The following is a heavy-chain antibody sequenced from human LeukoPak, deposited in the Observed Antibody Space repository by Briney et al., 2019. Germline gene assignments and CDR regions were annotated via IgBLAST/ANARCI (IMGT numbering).Heavy chain of an antibody. J-gene: IGHJ3*02. CDR2: LYSAGNT. D-gene: IGHD3-22*01. CDR3: ARPSHSSEYGAFHI. Sequence: GGSLRLSCAASGFTVGRSYMGWVRQASGKGLDWVSVLYSAGNTFYPDSVKGRFTISRDNSQNMLFLQMDSLRAEDTAVYYCARPSHSSEYGAFHIWGQGTLVTVSS. V-gene: IGHV3-66*02. CDR1: GFTVGRSY.